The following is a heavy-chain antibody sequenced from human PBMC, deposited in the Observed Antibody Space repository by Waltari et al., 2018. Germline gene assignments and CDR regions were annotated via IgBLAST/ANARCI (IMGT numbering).Heavy chain of an antibody. CDR3: ARGSPGYVRVWDC. V-gene: IGHV3-7*03. J-gene: IGHJ4*02. D-gene: IGHD2-2*01. CDR2: IKYDGSAT. Sequence: EVQLMESGGGLVQPGGSLRLSCAAYGFSLSAYWMTWVRQAPGKGLEWVTNIKYDGSATYHADSVNGRFSISRDNAKNSLYLQMNSVSAEDTAIYYCARGSPGYVRVWDCWGQGTMVTVSS. CDR1: GFSLSAYW.